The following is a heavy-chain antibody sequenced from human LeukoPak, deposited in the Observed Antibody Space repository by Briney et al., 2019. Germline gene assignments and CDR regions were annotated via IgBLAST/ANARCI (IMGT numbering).Heavy chain of an antibody. J-gene: IGHJ3*02. CDR1: GGSISSYY. CDR2: IYYSGST. D-gene: IGHD1-1*01. CDR3: ATNWNLDAFDI. V-gene: IGHV4-59*08. Sequence: SETLSLTCTVSGGSISSYYWSWIRQPPGKGLEWIGYIYYSGSTNYNPSLKSRVTISVDTSKNQFSLKLSSVTAADTAVYYCATNWNLDAFDIWGQGTMVTVSS.